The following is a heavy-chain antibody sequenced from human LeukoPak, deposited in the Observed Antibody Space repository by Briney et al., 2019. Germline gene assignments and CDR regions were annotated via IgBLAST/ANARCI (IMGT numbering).Heavy chain of an antibody. V-gene: IGHV1-46*01. CDR3: AREGGTIFGVVIHTSFDY. J-gene: IGHJ4*02. Sequence: ASVKVSCKASGYTFTSYYMHWVRQAPGQGLEWMGIINPSGGSTSYAQKFQGRVTMTRDTSTSTVYMELSSLRSEDTAVYYCAREGGTIFGVVIHTSFDYWGQGTLVTVSS. CDR2: INPSGGST. CDR1: GYTFTSYY. D-gene: IGHD3-3*01.